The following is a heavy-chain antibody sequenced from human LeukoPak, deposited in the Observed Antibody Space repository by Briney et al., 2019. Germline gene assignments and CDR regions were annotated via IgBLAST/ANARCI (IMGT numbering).Heavy chain of an antibody. V-gene: IGHV1-69*06. CDR1: GGTFSSYA. J-gene: IGHJ5*02. CDR2: IIPIFGTA. D-gene: IGHD4-11*01. CDR3: ARDQAVTTNWFDP. Sequence: SVKVSCKASGGTFSSYAISWVRQAPGQGLEWMGRIIPIFGTANYAQKFQGRVTITADKSTSTAYMELSSLRSEDTAVYYCARDQAVTTNWFDPWGQGTLVTVSS.